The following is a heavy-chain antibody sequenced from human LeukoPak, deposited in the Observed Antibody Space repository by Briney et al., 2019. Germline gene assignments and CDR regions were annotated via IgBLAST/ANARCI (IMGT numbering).Heavy chain of an antibody. D-gene: IGHD6-13*01. Sequence: ASVKVSCKASGYTFTSYGISWVRQAPGQGLEWMGWISAYNGNTNYAQKLQGRVTMTTDTSTSTAYMELRSLRSDDTAVYYCARSEEALFLAAAGSFDYWGQGTLVTVSS. CDR1: GYTFTSYG. CDR3: ARSEEALFLAAAGSFDY. J-gene: IGHJ4*02. V-gene: IGHV1-18*01. CDR2: ISAYNGNT.